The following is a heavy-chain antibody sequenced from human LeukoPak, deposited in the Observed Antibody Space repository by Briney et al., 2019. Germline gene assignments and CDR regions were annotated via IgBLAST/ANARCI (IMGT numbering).Heavy chain of an antibody. CDR2: IYYGGST. J-gene: IGHJ4*02. V-gene: IGHV4-39*01. CDR1: GDSISSSSYY. CDR3: ARYYYDSSGYYSDY. Sequence: SETLSLTCAVSGDSISSSSYYWGWIRQPPGKGLEWIGSIYYGGSTYYNPSLKSRVTISVDTSKNQFSLKLSSVTAADTAVYYCARYYYDSSGYYSDYWGQGTLVTVSS. D-gene: IGHD3-22*01.